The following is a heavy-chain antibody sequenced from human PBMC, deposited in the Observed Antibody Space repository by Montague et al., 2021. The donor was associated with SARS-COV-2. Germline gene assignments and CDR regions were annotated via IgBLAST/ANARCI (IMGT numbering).Heavy chain of an antibody. CDR1: GGSISSYY. CDR2: IYYSGST. D-gene: IGHD2-15*01. Sequence: SETLSLTCTVSGGSISSYYWSWIRQPPGKGLEWIGYIYYSGSTNYNPSLKSRVTISVGTSKNQFSLKLSSVAAADTAVYYCARAPLGYCSGGRCYVGFDPWGQGTLVTVSS. J-gene: IGHJ5*02. V-gene: IGHV4-59*01. CDR3: ARAPLGYCSGGRCYVGFDP.